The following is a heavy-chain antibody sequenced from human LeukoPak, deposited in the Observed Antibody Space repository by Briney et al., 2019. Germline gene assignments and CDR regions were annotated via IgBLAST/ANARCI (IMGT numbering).Heavy chain of an antibody. V-gene: IGHV3-15*01. CDR1: GFTFSNAW. Sequence: GGSLRLSCAVSGFTFSNAWVSWVRQAPGKGLEWVGRIKNKVDGGTTDYAAPVKGRFTISRADSENTLYLQMDSLRIKDTAVYFCTTRPNPRDGPSDFWGQGTLVTVSS. J-gene: IGHJ4*02. CDR2: IKNKVDGGTT. CDR3: TTRPNPRDGPSDF.